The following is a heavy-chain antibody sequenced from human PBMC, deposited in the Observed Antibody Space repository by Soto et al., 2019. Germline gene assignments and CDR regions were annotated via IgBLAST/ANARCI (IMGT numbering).Heavy chain of an antibody. CDR3: AVEKPSYGMDV. V-gene: IGHV1-8*01. CDR2: MNPNSGNT. CDR1: GYTFTSYD. Sequence: QVQLVQSGAEVKKPGASVKVSCKASGYTFTSYDINWVRQATGQGLEWMGWMNPNSGNTGYAQKFQGRVTMTRNTSRSTDYMELSSIRSEDTAVYYCAVEKPSYGMDVCAQGTTVTVSS. J-gene: IGHJ6*02.